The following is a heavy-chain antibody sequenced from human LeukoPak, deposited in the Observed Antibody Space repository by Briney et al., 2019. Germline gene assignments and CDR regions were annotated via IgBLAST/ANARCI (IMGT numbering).Heavy chain of an antibody. Sequence: GGSLRLSCAASGFTVSSNYMSWVRQAPGKGLEWVAVMSYDVSNKYYADSVKGRFTVSRDNSKNTPYLEMNSLRAEDTAVYYCAKDQRKKVAAAGNSPFDFWGQGALVTVSS. CDR2: MSYDVSNK. CDR1: GFTVSSNY. D-gene: IGHD6-13*01. CDR3: AKDQRKKVAAAGNSPFDF. V-gene: IGHV3-30*18. J-gene: IGHJ4*02.